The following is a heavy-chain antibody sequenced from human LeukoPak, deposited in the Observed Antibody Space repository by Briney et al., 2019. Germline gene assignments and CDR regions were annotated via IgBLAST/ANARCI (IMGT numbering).Heavy chain of an antibody. CDR2: IYYSGST. D-gene: IGHD1-26*01. J-gene: IGHJ4*02. V-gene: IGHV4-39*01. Sequence: PSETLSLTCTVSGGSISSSSYYWGWIRQPPGKGLEWIGSIYYSGSTYYNPSLKSRVTISVDTSKNQFPLKLSSVTAADTAVYYCARPFAFGGSTAHDYFDYWGQGTLVTVSS. CDR3: ARPFAFGGSTAHDYFDY. CDR1: GGSISSSSYY.